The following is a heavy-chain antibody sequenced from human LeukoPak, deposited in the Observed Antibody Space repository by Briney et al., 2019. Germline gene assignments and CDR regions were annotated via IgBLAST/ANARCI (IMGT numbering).Heavy chain of an antibody. Sequence: GGSLRLSCAASGFTFSSYWMSWVRQAPGKGLEWVSGISWNSGSIGYADSVKGRFTISRDNAKNSLYLQMNSLRAEDTALYYCAKDISGYCSGGSCYFDYWGQGTLVTVSS. V-gene: IGHV3-9*01. J-gene: IGHJ4*02. D-gene: IGHD2-15*01. CDR2: ISWNSGSI. CDR3: AKDISGYCSGGSCYFDY. CDR1: GFTFSSYW.